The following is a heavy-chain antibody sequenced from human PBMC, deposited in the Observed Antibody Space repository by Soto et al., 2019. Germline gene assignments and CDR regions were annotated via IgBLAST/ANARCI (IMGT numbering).Heavy chain of an antibody. CDR3: ARGPPFGY. D-gene: IGHD3-10*01. CDR2: IYHGAST. Sequence: SETLSLTCAVSGGSISSGGYCWTWIRQPPGKGLEWIGYIYHGASTYYNPSLKSRVTISVDRSKNQFSLKLSSVTAADTAVYYCARGPPFGYWGQGTLVTVSS. CDR1: GGSISSGGYC. V-gene: IGHV4-30-2*01. J-gene: IGHJ4*02.